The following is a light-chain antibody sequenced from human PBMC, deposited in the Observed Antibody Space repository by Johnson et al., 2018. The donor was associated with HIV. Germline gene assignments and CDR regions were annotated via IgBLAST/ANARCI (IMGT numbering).Light chain of an antibody. CDR2: DNS. CDR3: GTWDSSLSAGFYV. J-gene: IGLJ1*01. CDR1: SSNIGNNY. Sequence: QSVLTQPPSVSAAPGQKVTISCSGSSSNIGNNYVSWYQQLPGTAPKLLIYDNSKRPSGIPDRFSGSKSGTSATLGITGLQTGDEADYYCGTWDSSLSAGFYVFGTGTKVTVL. V-gene: IGLV1-51*01.